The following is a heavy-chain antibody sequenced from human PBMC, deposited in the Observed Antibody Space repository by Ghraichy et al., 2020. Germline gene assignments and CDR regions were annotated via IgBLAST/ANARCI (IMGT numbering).Heavy chain of an antibody. D-gene: IGHD3-22*01. J-gene: IGHJ4*02. CDR3: AGGAYDPSGYFPLPADY. Sequence: GESLRLSCAASGFSFSDYGMNWVRQAPGKGLEWVSFISGSSRTIYYADSVNGRFTIARDNAKNSLYLQMNSLRDADTAVYYCAGGAYDPSGYFPLPADYWGQGSLVTVSS. CDR1: GFSFSDYG. CDR2: ISGSSRTI. V-gene: IGHV3-48*02.